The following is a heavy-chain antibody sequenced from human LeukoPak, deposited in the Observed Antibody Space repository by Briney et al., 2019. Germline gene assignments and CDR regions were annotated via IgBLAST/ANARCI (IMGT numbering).Heavy chain of an antibody. Sequence: GGSLRLSCAASGFTFNDYAMHWVRQAPGKGLEWVSLISGDTYSTHYADSVKGRFTISRDNSKNSLYLQMNSLRTEDTALYYCAKDDYGGDGWEYFDYWGQGTLVTVSS. J-gene: IGHJ4*02. CDR2: ISGDTYST. D-gene: IGHD4-23*01. V-gene: IGHV3-43*02. CDR1: GFTFNDYA. CDR3: AKDDYGGDGWEYFDY.